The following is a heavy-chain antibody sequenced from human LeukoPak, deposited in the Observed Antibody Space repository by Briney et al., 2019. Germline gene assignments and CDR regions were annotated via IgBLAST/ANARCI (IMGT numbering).Heavy chain of an antibody. J-gene: IGHJ4*02. CDR1: GFTSGDYA. D-gene: IGHD6-19*01. V-gene: IGHV3-9*02. CDR3: ARDGRGIAVAGKGRDY. Sequence: TGGSLRLSCAASGFTSGDYAMHWVRQAPGKGLEWVSTISWNSGIIGYADSVKGRFTISRDNAKNSLYLQMNSLRAEDTAVYYCARDGRGIAVAGKGRDYWGQGTLVTVSS. CDR2: ISWNSGII.